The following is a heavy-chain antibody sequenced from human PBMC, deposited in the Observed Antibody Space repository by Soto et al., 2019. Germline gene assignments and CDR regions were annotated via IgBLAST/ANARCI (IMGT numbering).Heavy chain of an antibody. CDR1: GGSISSGGYY. J-gene: IGHJ5*02. Sequence: QVQLQESGPGLVKPSQTLSLTCTVSGGSISSGGYYWSWIRQHPGKGLEWIGYIYYSGSTYYNPSLNSRVTISVDTSKNQFSLKLSSVTAADTAVYYCARDRVGCSSTSCYWFDPWGQGTLVTVSS. D-gene: IGHD2-2*01. V-gene: IGHV4-31*03. CDR2: IYYSGST. CDR3: ARDRVGCSSTSCYWFDP.